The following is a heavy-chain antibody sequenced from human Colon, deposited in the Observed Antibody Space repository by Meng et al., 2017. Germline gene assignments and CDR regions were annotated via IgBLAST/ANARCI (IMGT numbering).Heavy chain of an antibody. CDR2: IKSKTDGGTT. D-gene: IGHD6-13*01. Sequence: GESLKISCAASGFTFSNAWMSWVRQAPGKGLEWVGRIKSKTDGGTTDYAAPVKGRFTISRDDSKNTLYLQMNSLKTEDTAVYYCTTDSYSSSWDRWGQVTLVTVSS. CDR1: GFTFSNAW. J-gene: IGHJ4*02. V-gene: IGHV3-15*01. CDR3: TTDSYSSSWDR.